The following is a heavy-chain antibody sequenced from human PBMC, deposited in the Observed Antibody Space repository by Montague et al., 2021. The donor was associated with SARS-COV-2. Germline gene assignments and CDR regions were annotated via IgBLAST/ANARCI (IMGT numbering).Heavy chain of an antibody. V-gene: IGHV3-21*01. D-gene: IGHD6-19*01. J-gene: IGHJ4*02. CDR3: ARDMQQWLEGPFDS. CDR1: GFTFSIYT. Sequence: SLRLSCAASGFTFSIYTMTWVRQAPGKGLEWVSSISISITNYIXXXEXXXGRFAISRDNAKNSLFLKMNSLRTDDTAVYYCARDMQQWLEGPFDSWGQGTLVTVSS. CDR2: ISISITNYI.